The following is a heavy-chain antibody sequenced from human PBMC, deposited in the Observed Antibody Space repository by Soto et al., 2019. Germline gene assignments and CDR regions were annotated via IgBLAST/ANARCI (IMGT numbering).Heavy chain of an antibody. V-gene: IGHV1-69*01. CDR1: GGTFSRHA. CDR3: ARGWGYDSSDYYYAY. Sequence: QVQLVQSGAEVRKPVSSVNVSCKASGGTFSRHAISWVRQAPGQGLEWMVGIIPIFGTANHAQKFQGGVTIIADESTSTAYMELSSLRSEDTAIYYCARGWGYDSSDYYYAYWGQGTLVIVSS. J-gene: IGHJ4*02. CDR2: IIPIFGTA. D-gene: IGHD3-22*01.